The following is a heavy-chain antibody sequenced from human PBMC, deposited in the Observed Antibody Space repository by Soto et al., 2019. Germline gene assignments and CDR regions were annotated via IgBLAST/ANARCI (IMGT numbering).Heavy chain of an antibody. J-gene: IGHJ5*02. V-gene: IGHV1-2*04. D-gene: IGHD1-26*01. CDR3: AREDGGATNWFDP. CDR1: GYTFTGYY. CDR2: INPNSGGT. Sequence: ASVKVSCKASGYTFTGYYMHWVRQAPGQGLEWMGWINPNSGGTNYAQKFQGWVTMTRDTSISTAYMELSRLRSDDTAVYYCAREDGGATNWFDPWGQGTLVTVSS.